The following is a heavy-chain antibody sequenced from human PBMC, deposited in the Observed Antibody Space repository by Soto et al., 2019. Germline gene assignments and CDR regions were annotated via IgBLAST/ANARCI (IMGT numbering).Heavy chain of an antibody. Sequence: EVPLVESGGGLVQHGGSLRLSCAASGFTFSSYSMNWVRQAPGKGLEWVSYISSSSSTIYYADSVKGRFTISRDNAQNSLYLQMNGLRDEDTAGYYCAIVLAAAGTGRSYYVDYWGQGTLVTVSS. V-gene: IGHV3-48*02. CDR1: GFTFSSYS. CDR3: AIVLAAAGTGRSYYVDY. D-gene: IGHD6-13*01. J-gene: IGHJ4*02. CDR2: ISSSSSTI.